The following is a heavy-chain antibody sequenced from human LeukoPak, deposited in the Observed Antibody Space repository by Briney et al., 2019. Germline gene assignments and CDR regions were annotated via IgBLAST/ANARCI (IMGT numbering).Heavy chain of an antibody. CDR2: ISAYNGNT. CDR3: ARGGSMITFGGVIVKVDAFDI. CDR1: GYSFTSYW. J-gene: IGHJ3*02. V-gene: IGHV1-18*04. Sequence: GESLKISCKGSGYSFTSYWIGWVRQAPGQGLEWMGWISAYNGNTNYAQKLQGRVTMTTDTSTSTAYMELRSLRSDDTAVYYCARGGSMITFGGVIVKVDAFDIWGQGTMVTVSS. D-gene: IGHD3-16*02.